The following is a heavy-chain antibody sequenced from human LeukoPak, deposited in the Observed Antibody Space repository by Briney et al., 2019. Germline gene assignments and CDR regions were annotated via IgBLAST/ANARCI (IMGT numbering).Heavy chain of an antibody. V-gene: IGHV3-23*01. CDR3: AKPAGRVHASYEIDY. D-gene: IGHD5-18*01. CDR1: GFTFSSYW. J-gene: IGHJ4*02. Sequence: GGSLRLSCAASGFTFSSYWMNWARQAPGKGLEWVSAISGSGGSTYYADSVKGRYTISRDNSKNTLYLQMNSLRAEDTAVYYCAKPAGRVHASYEIDYWGQGTLVTVSS. CDR2: ISGSGGST.